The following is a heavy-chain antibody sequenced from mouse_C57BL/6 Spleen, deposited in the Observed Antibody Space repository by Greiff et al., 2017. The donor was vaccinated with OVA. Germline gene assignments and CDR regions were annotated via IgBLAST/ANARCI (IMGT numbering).Heavy chain of an antibody. CDR2: IDPNSGGT. V-gene: IGHV1-72*01. CDR3: ARGGDKSYGYDEGGFDY. J-gene: IGHJ2*01. Sequence: QVQLQQPGAELVKPGASVKLSCKASGYTFTSSWMHWLKQRPGRGLEWIGRIDPNSGGTTYNEKFKSKATLTVDKPSSTAYMQLSSLTSEDSAVYYCARGGDKSYGYDEGGFDYWGQGTTLTVSS. CDR1: GYTFTSSW. D-gene: IGHD2-2*01.